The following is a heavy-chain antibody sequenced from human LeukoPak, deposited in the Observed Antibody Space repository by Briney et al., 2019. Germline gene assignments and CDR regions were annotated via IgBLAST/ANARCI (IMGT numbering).Heavy chain of an antibody. Sequence: PSETLSLTCTVSGGSISSYYWSWIRQPPGKGLEWIGYIYYSGSTNCNPSLKSRVTISVDTSKNQFSLKLSSVTAADTAVYYCARVGSSAALDIWGQGTMVTVSS. D-gene: IGHD1-26*01. CDR2: IYYSGST. V-gene: IGHV4-59*01. J-gene: IGHJ3*02. CDR3: ARVGSSAALDI. CDR1: GGSISSYY.